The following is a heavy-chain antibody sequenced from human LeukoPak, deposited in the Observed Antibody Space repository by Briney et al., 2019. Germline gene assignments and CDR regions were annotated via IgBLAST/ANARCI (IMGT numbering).Heavy chain of an antibody. D-gene: IGHD3-10*01. CDR1: GYTFTTYG. V-gene: IGHV1-18*01. CDR2: ISGHNGNT. CDR3: ARDARGYFDY. Sequence: AASVKVSCKTSGYTFTTYGLSWVRQARGQGLEWMGWISGHNGNTNYAHKFQGRVSMTTDTPTRTAYMELKSLRSDDTAVYYCARDARGYFDYWGQGTLVTVSS. J-gene: IGHJ4*02.